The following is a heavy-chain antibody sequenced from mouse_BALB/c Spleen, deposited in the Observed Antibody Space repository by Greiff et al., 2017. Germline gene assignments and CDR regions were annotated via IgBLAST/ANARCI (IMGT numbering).Heavy chain of an antibody. CDR1: GFTFSSYT. CDR2: ISNGGGST. D-gene: IGHD1-1*01. Sequence: EVQVVESGGGLVQPGGSLKLSCAASGFTFSSYTMSWVRQTPEKRLEWVAYISNGGGSTYYPDTVKGRFTISSDNAKNTLYLQMSSLKSEDTAMYYCARQEFITTSYFDYWGQGTTLTVSS. J-gene: IGHJ2*01. CDR3: ARQEFITTSYFDY. V-gene: IGHV5-12-2*01.